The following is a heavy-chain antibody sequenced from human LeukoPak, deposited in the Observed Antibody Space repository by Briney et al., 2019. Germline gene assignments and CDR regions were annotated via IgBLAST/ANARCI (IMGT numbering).Heavy chain of an antibody. CDR2: ISWNSGSI. J-gene: IGHJ6*02. Sequence: GGSLRLSCAASGFTFADYGMHWVRQAPGKGLEWVSGISWNSGSIGYADSVKGRFTISRDNAKNSLHLQMNSLRAEDTALYYCAKDGYDIFTGYPMDVWGQGTTVTVSS. V-gene: IGHV3-9*01. D-gene: IGHD3-9*01. CDR1: GFTFADYG. CDR3: AKDGYDIFTGYPMDV.